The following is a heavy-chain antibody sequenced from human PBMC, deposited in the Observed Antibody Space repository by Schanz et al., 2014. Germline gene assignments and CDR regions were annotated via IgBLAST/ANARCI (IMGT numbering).Heavy chain of an antibody. V-gene: IGHV1-18*01. CDR2: ISVYNHNK. CDR3: ARALKGKVAIFGVIAAQNYYYMDV. Sequence: GPEVKKPGATVKVSCKASGYIFINSGISWVRQAPGQGLEWMGWISVYNHNKEYDQKFQGRVTMTTDTSTSTAYLDLSRLRSEDTGVYYCARALKGKVAIFGVIAAQNYYYMDVWGKGTTVTVSS. J-gene: IGHJ6*03. CDR1: GYIFINSG. D-gene: IGHD3-3*01.